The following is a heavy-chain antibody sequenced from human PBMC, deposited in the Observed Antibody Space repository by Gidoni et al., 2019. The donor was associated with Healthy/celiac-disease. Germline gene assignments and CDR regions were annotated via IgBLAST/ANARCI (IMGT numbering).Heavy chain of an antibody. CDR3: ASGGIGGRIAAAGNIDY. CDR2: IYYRWST. J-gene: IGHJ4*02. CDR1: GGSISSSSYD. Sequence: QLQLQESGPGLVTPSETLSLTCTVSGGSISSSSYDWGWIRQPPGKGREWIGSIYYRWSTYYNPYLKSRVSIAVDTTKNQFSLKLSSVTAADTAVYYCASGGIGGRIAAAGNIDYWGQGTLVTVSS. D-gene: IGHD6-13*01. V-gene: IGHV4-39*07.